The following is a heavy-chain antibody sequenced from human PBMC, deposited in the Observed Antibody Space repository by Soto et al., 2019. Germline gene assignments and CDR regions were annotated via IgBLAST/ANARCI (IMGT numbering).Heavy chain of an antibody. J-gene: IGHJ5*02. V-gene: IGHV3-53*01. CDR3: AREAAAGSRTGWFDP. CDR2: IYSGGST. Sequence: EVQLVESGGGLIQPGGSLRLSCAASGFTVSSNYMSWVRQAPGKGLEWVSVIYSGGSTYYADSMKGRFTISRDNSKNTLYLQMNSLRAEDTAVYYCAREAAAGSRTGWFDPWGQGTLVTVSS. CDR1: GFTVSSNY. D-gene: IGHD6-13*01.